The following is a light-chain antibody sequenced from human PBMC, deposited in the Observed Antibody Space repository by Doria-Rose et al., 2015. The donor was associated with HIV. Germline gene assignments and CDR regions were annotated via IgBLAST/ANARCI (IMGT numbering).Light chain of an antibody. CDR2: DGS. V-gene: IGKV3-20*01. CDR1: QSFCSTY. Sequence: TQSPGTLSLSPGERATLSCRASQSFCSTYLAWYQQKPGQAPSLLIYDGSTRATGIPDRFSASGSGTDFTLTINRLEPEDFALYCCHQYGTSWTFGQGTKVEI. J-gene: IGKJ1*01. CDR3: HQYGTSWT.